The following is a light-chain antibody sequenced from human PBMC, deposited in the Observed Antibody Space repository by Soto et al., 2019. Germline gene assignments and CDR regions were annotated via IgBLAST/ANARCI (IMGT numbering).Light chain of an antibody. CDR2: GAS. Sequence: DIQMTQSPSSLSASVGDTVTITCRASQNIDIYLNWYQQKAGTAPKVLISGASNLQRGVPSRFSGSGSGTDFTLTINNLQPEDFAPYFCQQTFNVPPWTFGPAPKVDIK. CDR1: QNIDIY. V-gene: IGKV1-39*01. J-gene: IGKJ1*01. CDR3: QQTFNVPPWT.